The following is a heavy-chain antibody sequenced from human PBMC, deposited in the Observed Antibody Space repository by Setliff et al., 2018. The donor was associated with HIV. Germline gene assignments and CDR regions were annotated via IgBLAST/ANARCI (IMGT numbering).Heavy chain of an antibody. CDR2: IRSKAYGGTI. J-gene: IGHJ5*02. V-gene: IGHV3-49*04. CDR1: GFTFGDYA. CDR3: ARADNPSEYSYGTGYWFDP. D-gene: IGHD5-18*01. Sequence: GGSLRLSCTASGFTFGDYAMSWVRQAPGKGLEWVGFIRSKAYGGTIEYAASVEGRFTISRDDSKSIAYLQMNSLRTEDTAVYYCARADNPSEYSYGTGYWFDPWGQGTLVTVSS.